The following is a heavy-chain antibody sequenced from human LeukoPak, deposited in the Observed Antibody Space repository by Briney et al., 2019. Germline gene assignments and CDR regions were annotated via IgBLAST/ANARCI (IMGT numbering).Heavy chain of an antibody. CDR2: IIPIFGTA. CDR1: GGTFSSYA. CDR3: ARGGPAAMDLDYFDY. D-gene: IGHD2-2*01. V-gene: IGHV1-69*01. J-gene: IGHJ4*02. Sequence: GSSVKVSCKASGGTFSSYAISWVRQAPGQGLEWMGGIIPIFGTANYAQKFQGRVTITADESTGTAYMELSSLRSEDTAVYYCARGGPAAMDLDYFDYWGQGTLVTVSS.